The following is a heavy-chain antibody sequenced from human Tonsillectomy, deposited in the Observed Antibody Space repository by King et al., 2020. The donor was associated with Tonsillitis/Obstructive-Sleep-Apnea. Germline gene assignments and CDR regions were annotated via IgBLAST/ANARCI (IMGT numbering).Heavy chain of an antibody. Sequence: VQLMESGGGLVQPGGSLRLSCSASGFTFSSYALHWVRQAPGKRLEYVSAISTNGDYTSYADSVKGRFTISRDNSKNTLYLQMSSLTSEDTAVYYCVRYSGNDNSRCLDYWGQGTLVTVSS. CDR1: GFTFSSYA. J-gene: IGHJ4*02. D-gene: IGHD5-12*01. CDR2: ISTNGDYT. CDR3: VRYSGNDNSRCLDY. V-gene: IGHV3-64D*06.